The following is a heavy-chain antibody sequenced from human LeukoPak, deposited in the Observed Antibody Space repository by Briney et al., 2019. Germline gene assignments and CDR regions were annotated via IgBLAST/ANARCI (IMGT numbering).Heavy chain of an antibody. Sequence: PGGSLRLSCVASGFTFDIYAMHWVRQAPGKGLEWVAVMSYDGSNKYYADSVKGRFTISRDNSRNTLHLQMSSLRVADTAIYYCARDQVQHCSSGICYVIDNWGPGTLVAVSS. V-gene: IGHV3-30*04. D-gene: IGHD2-15*01. CDR3: ARDQVQHCSSGICYVIDN. CDR1: GFTFDIYA. J-gene: IGHJ4*02. CDR2: MSYDGSNK.